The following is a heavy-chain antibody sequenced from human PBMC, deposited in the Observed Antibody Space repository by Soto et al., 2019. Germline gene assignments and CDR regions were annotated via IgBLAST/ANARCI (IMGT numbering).Heavy chain of an antibody. V-gene: IGHV3-74*01. J-gene: IGHJ4*02. CDR3: ASLLESIGSGNY. D-gene: IGHD2-15*01. Sequence: GGSLRLSCAASGFTFSSYWMHWVRQAPGKGLVWVSRINSDGTTTAYADSVKGRFSISRDNARNTLYLQMNSLRAEDTAVYYCASLLESIGSGNYWGQGTLVTVSS. CDR1: GFTFSSYW. CDR2: INSDGTTT.